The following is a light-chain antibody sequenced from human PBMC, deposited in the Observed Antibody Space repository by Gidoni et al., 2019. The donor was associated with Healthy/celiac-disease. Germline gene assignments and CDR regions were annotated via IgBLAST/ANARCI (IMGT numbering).Light chain of an antibody. CDR3: QQSYSTPLT. J-gene: IGKJ4*01. CDR1: QSISSY. V-gene: IGKV1-39*01. Sequence: DLQMTQSPSSLSASVGDRVTITCRASQSISSYLNWYHQKPGKAPQLLIYAASSLQSGVPSRCSGSGSGTDFTLTISSLQPEDFATYDCQQSYSTPLTFGGGTKVEIK. CDR2: AAS.